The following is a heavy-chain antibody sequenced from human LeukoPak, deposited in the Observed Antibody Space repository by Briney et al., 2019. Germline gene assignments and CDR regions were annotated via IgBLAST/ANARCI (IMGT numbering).Heavy chain of an antibody. CDR2: ISGSGGST. J-gene: IGHJ4*02. CDR3: ANVYGDYQFDY. V-gene: IGHV3-23*01. CDR1: GFTFSNAW. Sequence: GGSLRLSCAVSGFTFSNAWMSWVRQAPGKGLEWVSAISGSGGSTYYADSVKGRFTISRDNSKNTLYLQMNSLRAEDTAVYYCANVYGDYQFDYWGQGTLVTVSS. D-gene: IGHD4-17*01.